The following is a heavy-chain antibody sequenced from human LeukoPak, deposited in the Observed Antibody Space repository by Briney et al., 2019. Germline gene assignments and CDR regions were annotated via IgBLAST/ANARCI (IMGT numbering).Heavy chain of an antibody. J-gene: IGHJ4*02. V-gene: IGHV3-48*02. CDR1: ESTFSTYS. Sequence: QAGGSLRLSCAASESTFSTYSMSWVRQAPGKRLEWISYISGSSATIYYADSVKGRFTISRDNARNSLFLQMNSLRDEDTAVYYCARAGSYYPGYYFGCWGQGTLVTVSS. D-gene: IGHD1-26*01. CDR3: ARAGSYYPGYYFGC. CDR2: ISGSSATI.